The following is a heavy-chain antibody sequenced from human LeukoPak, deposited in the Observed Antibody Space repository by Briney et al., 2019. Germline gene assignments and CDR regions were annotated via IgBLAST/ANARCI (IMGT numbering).Heavy chain of an antibody. J-gene: IGHJ4*02. CDR3: VRGGIAIFGVVIMGDDY. CDR2: INPNGGST. V-gene: IGHV1-46*01. CDR1: GYTFITYY. Sequence: GASVKVSCKASGYTFITYYMHWVRQAPGQGLEWMGIINPNGGSTSYAQKFQGRLTMTRDTSTSTVYMELSSLRSEDTAVYYCVRGGIAIFGVVIMGDDYWGQGTLVTVSS. D-gene: IGHD3-3*01.